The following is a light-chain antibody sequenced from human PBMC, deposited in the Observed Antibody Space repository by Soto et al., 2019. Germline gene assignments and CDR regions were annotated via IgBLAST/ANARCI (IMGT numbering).Light chain of an antibody. J-gene: IGLJ1*01. CDR3: QSYDSSLTGYF. Sequence: QSLLTQPLSVAASPGQKVTISCTGSSSNIGTGYEVHWYQQLPGTAPKLLIYGTRDRPSGVPDRFSGAKSGTSASLAITGLQAEDEADYYCQSYDSSLTGYFFGTGTKVTV. CDR1: SSNIGTGYE. V-gene: IGLV1-40*01. CDR2: GTR.